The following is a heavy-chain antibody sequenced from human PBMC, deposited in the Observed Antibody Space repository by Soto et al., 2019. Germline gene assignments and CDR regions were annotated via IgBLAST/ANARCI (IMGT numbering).Heavy chain of an antibody. CDR1: GYNFRDYY. CDR2: IDSNRGGT. D-gene: IGHD3-16*01. CDR3: ATLGAGAFDH. V-gene: IGHV1-2*02. Sequence: QVQLVQSGAEVKNPGASVKVSCKTSGYNFRDYYIHWVRQAPGQGLEGMGYIDSNRGGTKYAQKFQGRVSMTRDTFIATAYLELTRLTADDTAVYYCATLGAGAFDHWGQGSLVTVS. J-gene: IGHJ4*02.